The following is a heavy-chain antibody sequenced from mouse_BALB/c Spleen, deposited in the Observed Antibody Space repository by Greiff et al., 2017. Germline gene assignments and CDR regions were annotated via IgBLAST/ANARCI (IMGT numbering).Heavy chain of an antibody. CDR1: GYTFTDYC. Sequence: QVQLQQPGAELVMPGASVKMSCKASGYTFTDYCMHWVKQRPGQGLEWIGYINPSSGYTNYNQKFKDKATLTADKSSSTAYMQLSSLTSEDSAVYYCARDGYDGYFDVWGAGTTVTVSS. CDR2: INPSSGYT. J-gene: IGHJ1*01. D-gene: IGHD2-2*01. CDR3: ARDGYDGYFDV. V-gene: IGHV1S26*01.